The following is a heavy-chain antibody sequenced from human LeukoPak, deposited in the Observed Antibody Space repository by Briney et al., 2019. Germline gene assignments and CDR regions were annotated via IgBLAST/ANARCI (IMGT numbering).Heavy chain of an antibody. J-gene: IGHJ3*02. CDR3: ARGAEWLSSPRDAFDI. D-gene: IGHD3-3*01. V-gene: IGHV3-21*01. CDR2: INSSSSYI. Sequence: PGGSLRLSCAASGFTFSSYSMNRVRQAPGKGLEWVSSINSSSSYIYYAESVKGRFTISRDNAKNSLYLRMNSARAEDTPLCFFARGAEWLSSPRDAFDIWGQGTMVTVSS. CDR1: GFTFSSYS.